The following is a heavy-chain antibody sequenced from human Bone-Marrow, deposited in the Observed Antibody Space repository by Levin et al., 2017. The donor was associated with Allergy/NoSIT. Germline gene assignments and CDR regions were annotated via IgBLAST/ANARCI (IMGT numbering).Heavy chain of an antibody. CDR1: GYTPIELS. V-gene: IGHV1-24*01. J-gene: IGHJ4*02. CDR3: TTPGGLY. Sequence: GESLKISCKVSGYTPIELSMHWVRQAPGKGLEWMGGFDPKDGETIDSQKFQGRLTMTEDTSLDTAYMELSSLRSEDTAVYYCTTPGGLYWGQGTLVTVSS. D-gene: IGHD3/OR15-3a*01. CDR2: FDPKDGET.